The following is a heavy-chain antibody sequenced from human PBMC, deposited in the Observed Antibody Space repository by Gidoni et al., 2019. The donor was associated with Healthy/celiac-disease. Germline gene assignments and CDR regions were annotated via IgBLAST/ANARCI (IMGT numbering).Heavy chain of an antibody. CDR1: GYPFTGYY. D-gene: IGHD3-22*01. Sequence: QVQLVQSGAEVTTPGASVQVSCQPSGYPFTGYYMPWVRQAPGQGLEWMGWINPNSGGTNYAQKFQGWVTMTRDTSISTAYMELSRLRSDDTAVYYCAREGRAYYYDSSGYYYFDYWGQGTLVTVSS. CDR3: AREGRAYYYDSSGYYYFDY. CDR2: INPNSGGT. J-gene: IGHJ4*02. V-gene: IGHV1-2*04.